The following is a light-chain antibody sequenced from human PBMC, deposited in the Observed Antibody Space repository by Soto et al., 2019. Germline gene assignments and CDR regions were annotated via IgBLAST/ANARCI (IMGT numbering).Light chain of an antibody. V-gene: IGKV3-15*01. CDR2: GAS. J-gene: IGKJ1*01. CDR1: QSVSSS. CDR3: QQYNNWART. Sequence: EIVMTQSPATLSVSPGERATLSCRASQSVSSSLAWYQQKPGQAPRLLIYGASTRATGIPARFSGSGSGTEFTLTINSLQSEDFAVYYCQQYNNWARTFGQGTKVDIK.